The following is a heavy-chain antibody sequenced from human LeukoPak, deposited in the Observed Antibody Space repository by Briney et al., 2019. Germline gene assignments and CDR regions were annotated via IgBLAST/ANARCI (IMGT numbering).Heavy chain of an antibody. CDR3: ARSCCYSITVGNS. V-gene: IGHV3-23*01. CDR2: ISGNGDTT. J-gene: IGHJ5*02. Sequence: PGGSLRLSCTASGFTFTNYAMSWVRQAPGKGLEWVSSISGNGDTTYYADSVKGRFTISRDSSKNTLFLQMNSLRAEDTAVYYCARSCCYSITVGNSWGQGTLVTVSS. D-gene: IGHD2/OR15-2a*01. CDR1: GFTFTNYA.